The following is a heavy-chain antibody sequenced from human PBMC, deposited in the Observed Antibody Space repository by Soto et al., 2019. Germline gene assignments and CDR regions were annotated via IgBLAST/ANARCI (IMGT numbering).Heavy chain of an antibody. CDR1: GFTFSNYS. CDR2: ISSSSSTI. CDR3: ARSDWYFDL. V-gene: IGHV3-48*01. Sequence: EVQLVESGGGLVQHGGSLRLSCAASGFTFSNYSMNWVRQAPGKGLEWVSYISSSSSTIYYADSVKGQFTISRDNARNSLYLQLNSLRAEDTAVYYCARSDWYFDLWGRGTLVTVSS. J-gene: IGHJ2*01.